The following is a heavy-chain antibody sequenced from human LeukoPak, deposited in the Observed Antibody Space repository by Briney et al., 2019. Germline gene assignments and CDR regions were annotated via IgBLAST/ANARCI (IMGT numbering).Heavy chain of an antibody. V-gene: IGHV3-7*01. J-gene: IGHJ4*02. CDR2: IKPDGSQI. D-gene: IGHD7-27*01. Sequence: GGSLRLSCAASGFTFSTYWMTWVRQAPGKGLEWVANIKPDGSQIYYVDSVKGRFTISRDNAKNSLYLRMNSLRAEDTAVYYCARDLNWENYWGQGTLVTVSS. CDR1: GFTFSTYW. CDR3: ARDLNWENY.